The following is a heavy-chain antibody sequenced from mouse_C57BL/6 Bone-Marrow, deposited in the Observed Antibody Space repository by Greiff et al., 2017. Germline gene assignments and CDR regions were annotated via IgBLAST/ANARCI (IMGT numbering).Heavy chain of an antibody. CDR1: GFTFSSYA. CDR3: ARESWYVDV. V-gene: IGHV5-4*01. J-gene: IGHJ1*03. Sequence: EVKLVESGGGLVKPGGSLKLSCAASGFTFSSYAMSWVRQTPEKRLEWVATISDGGSYTYYPDNVKGRFTISRDNAKNNLYLQMSHLKSEDTAMYYCARESWYVDVWGTGTTVTVSS. CDR2: ISDGGSYT.